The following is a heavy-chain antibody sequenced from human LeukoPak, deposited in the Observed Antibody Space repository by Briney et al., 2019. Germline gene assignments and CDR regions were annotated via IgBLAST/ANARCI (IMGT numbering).Heavy chain of an antibody. Sequence: PSETLSLTCTVSGGSITSYYWSWIRQPPGKGLEWIWYIYYSGSTNYNPSLKSRVTISVDTSKSQFSLKLSSVTAADTAVYYCARHKGEYLSGFDYWGQGTLVTVSS. D-gene: IGHD2/OR15-2a*01. CDR1: GGSITSYY. CDR3: ARHKGEYLSGFDY. V-gene: IGHV4-59*08. CDR2: IYYSGST. J-gene: IGHJ4*02.